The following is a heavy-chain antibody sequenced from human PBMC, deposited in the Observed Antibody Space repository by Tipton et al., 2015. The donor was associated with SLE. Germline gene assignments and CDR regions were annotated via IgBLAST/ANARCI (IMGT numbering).Heavy chain of an antibody. CDR1: GGSISSYY. V-gene: IGHV4-59*01. D-gene: IGHD1/OR15-1a*01. CDR2: IYYSGST. Sequence: TLSLTCTVSGGSISSYYWSWIRQPPGKGLEWIGYIYYSGSTNYNPSLKSRVTISVDTSKNQFSLKLSSVTAADTAVYYCARHKPSTSFSFYGMDVWGHGTTVTVSS. CDR3: ARHKPSTSFSFYGMDV. J-gene: IGHJ6*02.